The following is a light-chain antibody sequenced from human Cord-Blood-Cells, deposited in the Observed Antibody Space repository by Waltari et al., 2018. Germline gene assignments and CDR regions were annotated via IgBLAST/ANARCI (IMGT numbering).Light chain of an antibody. Sequence: DIQMTQSPSSLSASVGDRVTITYRASQSISSYLNWYQQKPGKAPNLLIYAASSLQSGVPSMFSGSGSGTDFTLTISSLQPEDFATYYCQQSYSTPYTFGHGTKLEIK. V-gene: IGKV1-39*01. CDR3: QQSYSTPYT. CDR1: QSISSY. CDR2: AAS. J-gene: IGKJ2*01.